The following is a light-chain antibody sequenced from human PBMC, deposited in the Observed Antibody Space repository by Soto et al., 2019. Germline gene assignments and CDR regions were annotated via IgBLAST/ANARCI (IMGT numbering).Light chain of an antibody. Sequence: DIQLTQSPSFLSASVGDRVTITCRASQGISSYLAWYQQKPGKAPKLLIYAASSLQSGVPSRFSGSGSGTDFPLTISSLQPEDFANYYCQQLNSSPLTFGGGTKVEIK. CDR1: QGISSY. CDR3: QQLNSSPLT. CDR2: AAS. J-gene: IGKJ4*01. V-gene: IGKV1-9*01.